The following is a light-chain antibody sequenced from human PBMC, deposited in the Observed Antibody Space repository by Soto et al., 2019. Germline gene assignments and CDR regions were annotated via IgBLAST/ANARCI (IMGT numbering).Light chain of an antibody. CDR3: QQSYSFPRT. CDR2: STS. Sequence: DIQMTQSPSSLSASVGDRVTITCRASQSIANYLYWYQQQPGKAPKLLIYSTSTLQTEVPSRFSGSGSGTEFTLTINSLQPEDFGTYYCQQSYSFPRTFGQGTKVDIK. V-gene: IGKV1-39*01. CDR1: QSIANY. J-gene: IGKJ1*01.